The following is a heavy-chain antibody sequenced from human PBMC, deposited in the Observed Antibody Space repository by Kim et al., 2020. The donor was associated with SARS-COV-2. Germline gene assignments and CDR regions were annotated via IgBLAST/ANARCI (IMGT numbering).Heavy chain of an antibody. J-gene: IGHJ4*02. Sequence: RFTISRDNAKNSLYLQMNSLRAEETALYYCARVKTYYYDSSGYPRGYFDYWGQGTLVTVSS. D-gene: IGHD3-22*01. V-gene: IGHV3-11*04. CDR3: ARVKTYYYDSSGYPRGYFDY.